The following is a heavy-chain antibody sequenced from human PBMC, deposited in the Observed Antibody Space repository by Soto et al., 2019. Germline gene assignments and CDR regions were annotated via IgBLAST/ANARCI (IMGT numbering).Heavy chain of an antibody. J-gene: IGHJ3*02. Sequence: TLSLTCAVSGYSISSTYYWGWIRQPPGKGLEWIGSIYHSGSSYYNPSLKSRVTISVDTSKNQFSLKLSSVTAADTAVYYCARDYDYYDSSAYYYLPTFDIWGQGTMVTVSS. D-gene: IGHD3-22*01. CDR2: IYHSGSS. V-gene: IGHV4-38-2*02. CDR3: ARDYDYYDSSAYYYLPTFDI. CDR1: GYSISSTYY.